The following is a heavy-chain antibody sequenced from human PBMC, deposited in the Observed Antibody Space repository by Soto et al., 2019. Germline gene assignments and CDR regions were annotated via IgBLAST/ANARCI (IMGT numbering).Heavy chain of an antibody. CDR1: GGTFGSNG. CDR2: VIPIFGTT. J-gene: IGHJ6*02. V-gene: IGHV1-69*01. D-gene: IGHD1-26*01. CDR3: ARGTAYSASALPYKYYYGMDV. Sequence: QVQLVQSGAEVKKPGSSVKVSCKASGGTFGSNGVTWARQAPGQGIEWMGGVIPIFGTTNYAQKFQGRVTITADESTSTAYMELSSLSAEDTAVYYCARGTAYSASALPYKYYYGMDVWGQGTTVTVSS.